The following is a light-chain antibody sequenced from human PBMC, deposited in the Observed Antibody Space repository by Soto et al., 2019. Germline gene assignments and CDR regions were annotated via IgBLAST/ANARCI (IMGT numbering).Light chain of an antibody. Sequence: QSALTQPPSASGSPGQSVTISCTGTSSDIGGYNFVSWYQQRPGKAPKLMIDEVNKRPSGVPDRFSGSKSGNTASLTVSGLQAEDEADYYCSSYADTNNLVFGGGTKLTVL. V-gene: IGLV2-8*01. CDR1: SSDIGGYNF. CDR2: EVN. J-gene: IGLJ2*01. CDR3: SSYADTNNLV.